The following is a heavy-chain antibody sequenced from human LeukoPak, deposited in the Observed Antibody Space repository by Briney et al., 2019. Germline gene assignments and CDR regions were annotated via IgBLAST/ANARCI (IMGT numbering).Heavy chain of an antibody. CDR1: RYTLTGYY. CDR2: SNPNSGGA. V-gene: IGHV1-2*02. CDR3: ARDSGASGITFWYY. J-gene: IGHJ4*02. Sequence: ASVKVSCKASRYTLTGYYIHWVRQAPGQGLEWMGWSNPNSGGADYAQKFQGRVTMTRDTSISTAYMELSRLRSDDTAVYYCARDSGASGITFWYYWGQGTLVTVSS. D-gene: IGHD3-3*01.